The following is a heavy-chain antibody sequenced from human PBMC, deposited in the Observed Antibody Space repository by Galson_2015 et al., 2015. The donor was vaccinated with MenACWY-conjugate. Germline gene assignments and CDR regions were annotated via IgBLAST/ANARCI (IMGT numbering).Heavy chain of an antibody. V-gene: IGHV3-23*01. CDR3: AKDRDIYCSGGSCYFLGNYYMDV. D-gene: IGHD2-15*01. CDR1: GFTFSNYV. CDR2: IPGNGGST. J-gene: IGHJ6*03. Sequence: SLRLSCAASGFTFSNYVMTWVRQAPGKGLEWVSAIPGNGGSTYYADSVKGRFTISRDNSKNTLYMQMNSLRAEDTAVYYCAKDRDIYCSGGSCYFLGNYYMDVWGKGTTVTVSS.